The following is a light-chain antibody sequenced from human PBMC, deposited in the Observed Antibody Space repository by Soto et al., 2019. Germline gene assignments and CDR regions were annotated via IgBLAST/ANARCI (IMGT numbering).Light chain of an antibody. CDR2: DAS. CDR3: QQYGDSPT. Sequence: IVLTQSPGTLSLSPGERATLSCRASQSISSNYVAWYQQKPGQAPRLRIYDASSRATGIPNRFSGSGSGTDFTLTISRLEPEDFAVFYCQQYGDSPTFGQGTKVDIK. J-gene: IGKJ1*01. V-gene: IGKV3-20*01. CDR1: QSISSNY.